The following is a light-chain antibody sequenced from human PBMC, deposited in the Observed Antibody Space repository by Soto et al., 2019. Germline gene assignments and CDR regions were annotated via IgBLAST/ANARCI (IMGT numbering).Light chain of an antibody. V-gene: IGLV2-8*01. CDR3: ASYAGTKLFV. CDR2: EVT. Sequence: ALTQPPSASGSPGQSLTISCTGTSSDVGFYNFVSWYQQRPGKAPKLVIYEVTKRPSGVPDRFSGSKSGSTASLTVSGLQADDEAEYYCASYAGTKLFVFGSGTKVTVL. CDR1: SSDVGFYNF. J-gene: IGLJ1*01.